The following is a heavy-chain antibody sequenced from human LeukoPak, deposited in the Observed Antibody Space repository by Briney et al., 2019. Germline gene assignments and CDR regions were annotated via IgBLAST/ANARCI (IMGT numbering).Heavy chain of an antibody. CDR2: INHSGST. J-gene: IGHJ4*02. Sequence: SETLSLTCAVYGGSFSGYYWSWIRQPPGKGLEWIREINHSGSTNYNPSLKSRVTISVDTSKNQFSLKLSSVTAADTAVYYCARVLYYDFWSGYPDYWGQGTLVTVSS. D-gene: IGHD3-3*01. V-gene: IGHV4-34*01. CDR3: ARVLYYDFWSGYPDY. CDR1: GGSFSGYY.